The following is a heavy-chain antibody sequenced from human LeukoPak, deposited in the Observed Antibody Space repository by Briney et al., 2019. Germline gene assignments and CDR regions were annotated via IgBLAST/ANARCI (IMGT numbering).Heavy chain of an antibody. J-gene: IGHJ4*02. Sequence: ASVKVSCKTSGGTFSSFAVSWMRQAPGQGLEWMGWISAYNGNTNYAQKLQGRVTMTTDTSTSTAYMELRSLRSDDTAVYYCARDGWLVGSSSSHFDYWGQGTLVTVSS. V-gene: IGHV1-18*01. CDR1: GGTFSSFA. CDR2: ISAYNGNT. CDR3: ARDGWLVGSSSSHFDY. D-gene: IGHD6-6*01.